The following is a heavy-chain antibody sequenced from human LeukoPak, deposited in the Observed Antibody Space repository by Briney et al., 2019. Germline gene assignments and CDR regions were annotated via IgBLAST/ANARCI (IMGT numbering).Heavy chain of an antibody. D-gene: IGHD2-2*01. V-gene: IGHV1-2*02. Sequence: GASVKVSCKASGYTFTGYYMHWVRQAPGQGLEWMGWINPNSGGTNYAQKFQGRVTVTRDTSISTAYMELSRLRSDDTAVYYCTRRRHCTTTSCYSSGMDVWGQGTTVTVSS. J-gene: IGHJ6*02. CDR2: INPNSGGT. CDR3: TRRRHCTTTSCYSSGMDV. CDR1: GYTFTGYY.